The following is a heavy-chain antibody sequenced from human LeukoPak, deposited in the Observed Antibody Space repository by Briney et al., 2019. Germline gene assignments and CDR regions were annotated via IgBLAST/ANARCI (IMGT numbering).Heavy chain of an antibody. V-gene: IGHV3-48*01. CDR1: GFSFSSYG. J-gene: IGHJ1*01. CDR3: AKDVVYYDSSGYYAGGYFQH. Sequence: PGGSLRLSCAGSGFSFSSYGMHWVRQAPGKGLEWVSYISSSSSTMYYADSVKGRFTISRDNSKNTLYLQMNSLRAEDTAVYYCAKDVVYYDSSGYYAGGYFQHWGQGTLVTVSS. D-gene: IGHD3-22*01. CDR2: ISSSSSTM.